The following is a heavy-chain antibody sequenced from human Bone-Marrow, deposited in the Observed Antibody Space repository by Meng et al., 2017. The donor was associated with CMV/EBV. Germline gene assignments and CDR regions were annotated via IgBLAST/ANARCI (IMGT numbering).Heavy chain of an antibody. CDR3: ARDHTVDTAMGDYYYYGMEV. Sequence: GESLKIACAASGFTFSSYVMSWVRQAPGKGLEWVSVIYSGGSTYYADSVKGRFTISRDNSKNTLYLQMNSLRAEDTAVYYCARDHTVDTAMGDYYYYGMEVWGQGTTVTVSS. J-gene: IGHJ6*02. CDR1: GFTFSSYV. CDR2: IYSGGST. V-gene: IGHV3-53*01. D-gene: IGHD5-18*01.